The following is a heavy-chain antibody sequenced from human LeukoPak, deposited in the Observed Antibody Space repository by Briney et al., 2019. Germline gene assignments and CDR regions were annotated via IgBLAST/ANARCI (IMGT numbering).Heavy chain of an antibody. CDR1: GFTFDDYA. Sequence: SGGSLRLSCAASGFTFDDYAMHWVRQAPWKGLEWVSGISWNSGSIGYADSVKGRFTISRDNAKNSLYLQMNSLRAEDTAVYYCKTWIQPRDYWGQGTLVTVSS. J-gene: IGHJ4*02. D-gene: IGHD5-18*01. V-gene: IGHV3-9*01. CDR3: KTWIQPRDY. CDR2: ISWNSGSI.